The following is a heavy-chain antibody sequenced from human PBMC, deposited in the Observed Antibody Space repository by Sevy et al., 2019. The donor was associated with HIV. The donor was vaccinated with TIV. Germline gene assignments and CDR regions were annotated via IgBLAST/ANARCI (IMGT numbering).Heavy chain of an antibody. CDR3: TTRPYGSIIDY. V-gene: IGHV3-15*07. Sequence: GRSLRLSCGGSGFNISSASMNWVRQAPGRGLEWVGRIKAKIDGETTDYGAPVKGRFIISRDDSRKTVYVQLNSVKSEDTAMYFCTTRPYGSIIDYWGQGTLVTVSS. J-gene: IGHJ4*02. CDR2: IKAKIDGETT. CDR1: GFNISSAS. D-gene: IGHD3-10*01.